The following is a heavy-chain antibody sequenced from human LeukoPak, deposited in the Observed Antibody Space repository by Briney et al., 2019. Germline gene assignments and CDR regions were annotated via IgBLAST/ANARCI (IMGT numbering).Heavy chain of an antibody. J-gene: IGHJ4*02. Sequence: SGTLSLTCTVYGASFSGYYWTWIRQPPGKGLEWIGEIVQSGRTNYSPSLESRLTLSVDTSKNQFSLKLSSVTAADTAVYYCARGSVLMGYASFDYWGQGALVTVSS. CDR1: GASFSGYY. CDR2: IVQSGRT. CDR3: ARGSVLMGYASFDY. D-gene: IGHD2-8*01. V-gene: IGHV4-34*12.